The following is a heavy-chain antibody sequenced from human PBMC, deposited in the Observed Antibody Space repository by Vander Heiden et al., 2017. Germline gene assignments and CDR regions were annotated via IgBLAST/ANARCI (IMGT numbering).Heavy chain of an antibody. V-gene: IGHV3-21*01. CDR3: ARRVGATKRIYYYYYGMDV. CDR2: ISSSSSYI. Sequence: QAPGKGLEWVSSISSSSSYIYYADSVKGRFTISRDNAKNPLYLQMNSLRAEDTAVYYCARRVGATKRIYYYYYGMDVWGQGTTVTVSS. J-gene: IGHJ6*02. D-gene: IGHD1-26*01.